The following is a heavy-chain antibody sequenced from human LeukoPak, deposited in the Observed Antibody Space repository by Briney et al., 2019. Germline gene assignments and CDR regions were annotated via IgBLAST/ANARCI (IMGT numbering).Heavy chain of an antibody. Sequence: GGSLRLSCVASGFSFSKNDMHWVRQTTGRGLEWVSAIGVGGDTYYADPVKGRFTISRENGKNSVYLQMNSLRAGDTALYFCAKAFDYNGLRGEGGSFDCWGQGALVTVSS. CDR1: GFSFSKND. CDR3: AKAFDYNGLRGEGGSFDC. D-gene: IGHD4-11*01. V-gene: IGHV3-13*01. J-gene: IGHJ4*02. CDR2: IGVGGDT.